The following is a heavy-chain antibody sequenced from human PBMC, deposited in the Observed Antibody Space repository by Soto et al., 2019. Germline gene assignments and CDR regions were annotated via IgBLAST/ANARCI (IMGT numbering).Heavy chain of an antibody. CDR1: GYTFPSYG. D-gene: IGHD3-22*01. CDR2: ISAYNGNT. V-gene: IGHV1-18*04. CDR3: ARVEYYDSSGYVDAFDI. Sequence: ASVKVSCKASGYTFPSYGISWVRQAPGQGLEWMGWISAYNGNTNYAQKLQGRVTMTTDTSTSTAYMELRSLRSDDTAVYYCARVEYYDSSGYVDAFDIWGQGTMVTVSS. J-gene: IGHJ3*02.